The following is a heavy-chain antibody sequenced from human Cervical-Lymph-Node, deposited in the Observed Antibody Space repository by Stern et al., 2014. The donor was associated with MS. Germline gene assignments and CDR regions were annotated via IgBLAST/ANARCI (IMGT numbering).Heavy chain of an antibody. CDR3: ARDPSYCGGDCYANWFDP. Sequence: EVQLVESGGGLVQPGGSLRLSCAASGFTFSSYWMHWVRQAPGKGLVWVSRIHSDGSSTSYADSVKGRFTISRDNAKNTLYLQMNSLRAEDTAVYYCARDPSYCGGDCYANWFDPWGQGTLVTVSS. CDR2: IHSDGSST. V-gene: IGHV3-74*01. J-gene: IGHJ5*02. D-gene: IGHD2-21*02. CDR1: GFTFSSYW.